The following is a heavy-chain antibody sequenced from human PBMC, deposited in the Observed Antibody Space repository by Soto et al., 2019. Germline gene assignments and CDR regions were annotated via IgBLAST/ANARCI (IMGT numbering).Heavy chain of an antibody. CDR1: GGSISSVGYY. V-gene: IGHV4-61*08. D-gene: IGHD2-15*01. Sequence: SETLSLTCTVSGGSISSVGYYWSWIRQHPGKGLEWIGYIYYSGSTNYNPSLKSRVTISVDTSKNQFSLKLSSVTAADTAVYYCASTPYCSGGSCYSGDYYYYYGMDVGGQGTTVTVSS. CDR2: IYYSGST. CDR3: ASTPYCSGGSCYSGDYYYYYGMDV. J-gene: IGHJ6*02.